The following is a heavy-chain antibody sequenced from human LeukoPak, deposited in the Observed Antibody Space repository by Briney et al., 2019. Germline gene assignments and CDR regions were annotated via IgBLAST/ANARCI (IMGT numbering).Heavy chain of an antibody. V-gene: IGHV4-30-4*07. CDR2: IYYSGST. D-gene: IGHD3-3*01. J-gene: IGHJ4*02. CDR1: GGSISSGGYS. Sequence: SQTLSLTCAVSGGSISSGGYSWSWIRQPPGKGLEWIGYIYYSGSTNYNPSLKSRVTISVDTSKNQFSLKLSSVTAADTAVYYCARLDRVGKNYDFWSGYYGGYFDYWGQGTLVTVSS. CDR3: ARLDRVGKNYDFWSGYYGGYFDY.